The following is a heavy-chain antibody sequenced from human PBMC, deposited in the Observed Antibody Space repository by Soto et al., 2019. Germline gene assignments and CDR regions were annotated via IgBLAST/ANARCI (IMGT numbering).Heavy chain of an antibody. D-gene: IGHD2-15*01. CDR3: VRDQKYSRVNGKWFDS. V-gene: IGHV1-18*04. CDR1: GYTSADFG. J-gene: IGHJ5*01. Sequence: ASVKVSCKASGYTSADFGISWVRQAPGQGLEWMGWVSGNNGASNPAPKVQGRITMTLDTSTGVSYMALRSLRSDDTAIYYCVRDQKYSRVNGKWFDSWGQGTLVTVSS. CDR2: VSGNNGAS.